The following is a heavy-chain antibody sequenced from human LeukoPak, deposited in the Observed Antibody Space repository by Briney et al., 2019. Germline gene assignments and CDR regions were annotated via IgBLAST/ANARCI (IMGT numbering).Heavy chain of an antibody. D-gene: IGHD6-19*01. CDR3: AKGPGRAVAKYYLDS. J-gene: IGHJ4*02. CDR1: GLTFETSA. V-gene: IGHV3-9*01. CDR2: ISWNSGGL. Sequence: GGSLRLSCAASGLTFETSAMHWVRQAPGKGLEWVSGISWNSGGLHYADSVKGRFTISRDNAKRSLYLQMNSLRAEDTALYYCAKGPGRAVAKYYLDSWGQGTLITVSS.